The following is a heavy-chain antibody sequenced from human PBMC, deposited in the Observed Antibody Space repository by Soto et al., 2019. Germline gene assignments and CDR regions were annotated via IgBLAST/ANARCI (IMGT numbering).Heavy chain of an antibody. CDR1: VFTFSTYE. Sequence: VGSLRLSCAASVFTFSTYEFNCVRRSPGRWLEWISYISVSGNIIKYADSVKGRFTISRDNAENSLHLHMSSLRVDDTAVYFCVRDTMRASADASLEYWGQGTQVNVSS. V-gene: IGHV3-48*03. CDR2: ISVSGNII. CDR3: VRDTMRASADASLEY. J-gene: IGHJ4*02. D-gene: IGHD6-13*01.